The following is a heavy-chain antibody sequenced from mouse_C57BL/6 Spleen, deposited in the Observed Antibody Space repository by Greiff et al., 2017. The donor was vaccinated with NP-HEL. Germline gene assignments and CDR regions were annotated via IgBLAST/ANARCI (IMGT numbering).Heavy chain of an antibody. J-gene: IGHJ4*01. CDR2: IYPGDGDT. CDR3: ASLYYGNSYYAMDY. V-gene: IGHV1-82*01. D-gene: IGHD2-1*01. CDR1: GYAFSSSW. Sequence: QVQLQQSGPELVKPGASVKISCKASGYAFSSSWMNWVKQRPGKGLEWIGRIYPGDGDTKYNGKFKGKATLTADKSSSTAYMQLSSLTSEDSAVYFCASLYYGNSYYAMDYWGQGTSVTVSS.